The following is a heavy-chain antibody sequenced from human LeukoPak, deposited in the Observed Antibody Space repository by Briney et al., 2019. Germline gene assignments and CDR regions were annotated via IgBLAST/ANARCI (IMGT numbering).Heavy chain of an antibody. D-gene: IGHD2-21*02. CDR3: ARLGVTDY. Sequence: PGESLKISCKGSGYSFTSYWIGWVRQAPGQGLEWMGIINPSAGNTSYAQKFQGRVTMTRDMSTSTIYMELSSLRSEDTAVYYCARLGVTDYWGQGTLVTVSS. V-gene: IGHV1-46*01. CDR1: GYSFTSYW. CDR2: INPSAGNT. J-gene: IGHJ4*02.